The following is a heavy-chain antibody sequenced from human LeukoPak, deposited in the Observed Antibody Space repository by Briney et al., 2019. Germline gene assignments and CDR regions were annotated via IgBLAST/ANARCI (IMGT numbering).Heavy chain of an antibody. CDR2: IIPIFGTA. CDR3: ARDGGQTYDYVWGSYRTANFDY. V-gene: IGHV1-69*13. D-gene: IGHD3-16*02. CDR1: GGTFSSYA. J-gene: IGHJ4*02. Sequence: SVKVSCKASGGTFSSYATSWVRQAPGQGLEWMGGIIPIFGTANYAQKFQGRVTITADESTSTAYMELSSLRSEDTAVYYCARDGGQTYDYVWGSYRTANFDYWGQGTLVTVSS.